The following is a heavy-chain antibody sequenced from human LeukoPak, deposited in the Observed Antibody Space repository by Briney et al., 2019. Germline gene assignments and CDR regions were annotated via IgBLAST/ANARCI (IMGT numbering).Heavy chain of an antibody. CDR1: GYSISSGYY. Sequence: SETLSPTCAVSGYSISSGYYWGWIRQPPGKGLGWIGNVYHSGSTYKNPSLKSRVSISLDTSNNQFSLKLTSVTAADTAIYYCARLSGAPVRHPIYHFDYWGQGTLVTVPS. CDR2: VYHSGST. CDR3: ARLSGAPVRHPIYHFDY. D-gene: IGHD1-26*01. V-gene: IGHV4-38-2*01. J-gene: IGHJ4*02.